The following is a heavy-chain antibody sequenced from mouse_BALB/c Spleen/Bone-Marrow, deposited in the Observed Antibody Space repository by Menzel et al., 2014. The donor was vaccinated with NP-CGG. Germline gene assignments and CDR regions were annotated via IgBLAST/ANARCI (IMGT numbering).Heavy chain of an antibody. CDR1: GYTFTDYV. J-gene: IGHJ4*01. D-gene: IGHD3-1*01. CDR3: ARGLGLPFYAMDY. Sequence: QVQLQQSGPELVKPGASVKMSCKASGYTFTDYVISWVKQRTGQGLEWIGEIYPGSGSTYYNEKFKGKATLTADKSSNTAYTQLSSLTSEDSAVYFCARGLGLPFYAMDYWGQGTSVTVSS. V-gene: IGHV1-81*01. CDR2: IYPGSGST.